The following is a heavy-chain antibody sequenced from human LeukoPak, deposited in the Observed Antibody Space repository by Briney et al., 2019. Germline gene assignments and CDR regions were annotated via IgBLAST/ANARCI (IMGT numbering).Heavy chain of an antibody. D-gene: IGHD6-13*01. CDR2: IYYSGST. CDR3: ARARRYRSSWYHDY. J-gene: IGHJ4*02. CDR1: GGSISSYY. Sequence: SETLSLTCTVSGGSISSYYWSWIRQPPGKGLEWIGYIYYSGSTNYNPSLKSRVTISVDTSKNQFSLKLSSVTAADTAVYYCARARRYRSSWYHDYWGQGSLVTVSS. V-gene: IGHV4-59*01.